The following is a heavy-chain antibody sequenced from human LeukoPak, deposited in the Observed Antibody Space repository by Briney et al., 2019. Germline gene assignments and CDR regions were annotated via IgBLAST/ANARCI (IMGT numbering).Heavy chain of an antibody. Sequence: GGSLSLSWEALGFRFRTYLRNWFRKPPGKGLEWVANINQDGSTKNYVDSVKGRFTISRDNAKDSLYLQMNSLRAEDTAVYYCEGAWSWGQGTLVTVSS. CDR1: GFRFRTYL. V-gene: IGHV3-7*01. CDR3: EGAWS. D-gene: IGHD6-19*01. J-gene: IGHJ5*02. CDR2: INQDGSTK.